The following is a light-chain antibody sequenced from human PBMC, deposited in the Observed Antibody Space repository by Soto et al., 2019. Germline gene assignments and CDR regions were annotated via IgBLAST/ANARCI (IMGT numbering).Light chain of an antibody. Sequence: EIVMTQSPATLSLSPGERASLSCRASQSVSSNLAWYQQKPGQTPRLLIYATSTRATGIPARFSGSGSATEFTLTISSLQSEDFAVYYCQQYNNWPRMFGQGTKVDIK. CDR2: ATS. CDR3: QQYNNWPRM. J-gene: IGKJ1*01. CDR1: QSVSSN. V-gene: IGKV3-15*01.